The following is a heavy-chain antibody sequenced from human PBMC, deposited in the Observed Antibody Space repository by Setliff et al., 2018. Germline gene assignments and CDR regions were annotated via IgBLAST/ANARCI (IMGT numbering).Heavy chain of an antibody. D-gene: IGHD5-12*01. V-gene: IGHV5-51*01. Sequence: GESLKISCEVSGYSFTNYWIGWVRQTPGKGLEWMAIIYPADSDTRYNPSFQGQVTISADKSIGTAYLQWSSLRASDTAMYYCARPSRGQGGYDDRINGFDLWGQGTMVTVSS. CDR1: GYSFTNYW. CDR3: ARPSRGQGGYDDRINGFDL. CDR2: IYPADSDT. J-gene: IGHJ3*01.